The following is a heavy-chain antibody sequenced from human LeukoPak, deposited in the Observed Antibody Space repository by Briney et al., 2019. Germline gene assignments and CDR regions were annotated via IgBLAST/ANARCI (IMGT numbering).Heavy chain of an antibody. V-gene: IGHV3-64*04. CDR3: ARNILFAFDI. CDR1: GFTFSSYA. Sequence: GGSLRLSCSASGFTFSSYAMHWVRQAPGKGLQYVSAISGIGGSTSYADSMKGRFTISRDNSKNTLYLQVNSLRAEDTAMYYCARNILFAFDIWGQGTMVTVSS. CDR2: ISGIGGST. J-gene: IGHJ3*02.